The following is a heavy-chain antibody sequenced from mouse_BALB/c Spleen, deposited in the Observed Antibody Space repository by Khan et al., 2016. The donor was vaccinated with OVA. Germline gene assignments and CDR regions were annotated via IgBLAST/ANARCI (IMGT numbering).Heavy chain of an antibody. Sequence: QVQLKESGAELVKPGASVKLSCKTSGYTFTSYWIQWVKQRPGQGLGWIGQIFPGTGTTYYNENFKGKATLTVDTTSSTAYMQLSSLTSEDSAVYFCARGYFGNYEFAYWAKGLWSLSLQ. J-gene: IGHJ3*01. CDR2: IFPGTGTT. D-gene: IGHD2-1*01. CDR1: GYTFTSYW. CDR3: ARGYFGNYEFAY. V-gene: IGHV1S132*01.